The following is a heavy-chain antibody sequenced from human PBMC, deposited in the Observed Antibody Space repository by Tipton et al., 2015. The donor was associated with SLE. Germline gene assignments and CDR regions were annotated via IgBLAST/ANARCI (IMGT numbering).Heavy chain of an antibody. CDR2: IYYTAGT. J-gene: IGHJ3*02. CDR3: ARVLWSSDAFDI. CDR1: GGSISNYY. D-gene: IGHD3-3*01. V-gene: IGHV4-59*12. Sequence: TLSLTCTVSGGSISNYYWSWIRQPPGKGLEWIGYIYYTAGTYYNPSLKSRVTISVDTSKNQFSLKLSSVTAADTAVYYCARVLWSSDAFDIWGQGTMVTVSS.